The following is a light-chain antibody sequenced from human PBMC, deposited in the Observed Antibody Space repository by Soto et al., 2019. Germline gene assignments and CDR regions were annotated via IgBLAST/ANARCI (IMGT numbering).Light chain of an antibody. Sequence: EIVVTQAPCTLALSPGERANLSCRASQSVSSNYLAWYQQKPGQAPRLLIYGASSRATGIPDRFSGSGSGTDFTLTISRLEPEDFAVYYCQHYGSSPETFGQGTKVDIK. CDR1: QSVSSNY. CDR2: GAS. J-gene: IGKJ1*01. V-gene: IGKV3-20*01. CDR3: QHYGSSPET.